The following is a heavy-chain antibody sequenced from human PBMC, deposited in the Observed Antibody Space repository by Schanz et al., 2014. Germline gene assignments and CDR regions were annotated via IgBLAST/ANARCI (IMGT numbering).Heavy chain of an antibody. CDR3: DRGNGRITAASSFDY. CDR2: INPNTGTT. V-gene: IGHV1-2*02. J-gene: IGHJ4*02. CDR1: GYTFTGYY. D-gene: IGHD2-2*01. Sequence: QVQLVQSGAEVKKPGASVKVSCKASGYTFTGYYMHWVRQAPGQGLEWMGWINPNTGTTNYAQKCQKRVNRATNRTTSSVYMELRSLRFDDTAVYFCDRGNGRITAASSFDYWGQGTRXTVSS.